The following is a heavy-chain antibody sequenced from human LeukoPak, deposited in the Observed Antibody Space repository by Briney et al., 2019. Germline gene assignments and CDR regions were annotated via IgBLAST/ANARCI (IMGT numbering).Heavy chain of an antibody. CDR3: ARAKAYYDILTGYPNYHYYGMDV. CDR1: GGSINSTNYY. Sequence: SETLSLTCTVSGGSINSTNYYWGWIRQPPGKGLEWIGSIYYSGSTYYNPSLRSRVTISVDTSKNQFSLKLSSVTAADAAIYYCARAKAYYDILTGYPNYHYYGMDVWGQGTTVTVSS. J-gene: IGHJ6*02. CDR2: IYYSGST. D-gene: IGHD3-9*01. V-gene: IGHV4-39*07.